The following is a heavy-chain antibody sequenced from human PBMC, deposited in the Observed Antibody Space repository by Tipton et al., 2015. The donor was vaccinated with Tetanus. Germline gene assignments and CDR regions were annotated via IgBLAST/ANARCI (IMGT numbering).Heavy chain of an antibody. D-gene: IGHD2-8*01. Sequence: TLSLTCGVSGGSISGYFWSWIRQPPGKGLEWIGYSYSTGSTNYNPSLKSRVTISVDTSNNQFSLRVSSVTAADTAVYYRARGMVSWGIFPYWGQGTLVTVSS. V-gene: IGHV4-59*08. J-gene: IGHJ4*02. CDR2: SYSTGST. CDR1: GGSISGYF. CDR3: ARGMVSWGIFPY.